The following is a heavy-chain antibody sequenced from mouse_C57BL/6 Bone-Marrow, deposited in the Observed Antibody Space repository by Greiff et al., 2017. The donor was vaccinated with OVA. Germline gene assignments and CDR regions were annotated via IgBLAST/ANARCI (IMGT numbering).Heavy chain of an antibody. CDR1: GFTFNTYA. J-gene: IGHJ4*01. CDR2: IRRKSSNYAT. Sequence: EVQLVESGGGLVQPKGSLKLSCAASGFTFNTYAMHWVRQAPGKGLEWVARIRRKSSNYATYYADSVKDRFTISRDDSQSMLYLQMNNLKTEDTAMYYCVRPRDPRAMDYWGQGTSVTVSS. V-gene: IGHV10-3*01. CDR3: VRPRDPRAMDY.